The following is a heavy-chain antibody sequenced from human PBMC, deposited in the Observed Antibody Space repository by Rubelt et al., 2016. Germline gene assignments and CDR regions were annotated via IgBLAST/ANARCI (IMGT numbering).Heavy chain of an antibody. J-gene: IGHJ4*02. D-gene: IGHD1-26*01. CDR1: GGSFSGYY. V-gene: IGHV4-34*02. Sequence: QVQLQQWGAGLLKPSETLSLTCAVYGGSFSGYYWSWIRQPPGKGLEWIGEINHSGKTNYNPSLKSRVTVPVDTSKNQFSSKLSSVTAADTAGYYCARWWEVLQAFDYWGQGTLVTVSS. CDR3: ARWWEVLQAFDY. CDR2: INHSGKT.